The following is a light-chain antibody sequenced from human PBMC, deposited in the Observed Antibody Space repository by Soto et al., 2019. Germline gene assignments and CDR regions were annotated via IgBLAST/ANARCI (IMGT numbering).Light chain of an antibody. CDR3: QQRSNWPPMYT. Sequence: EIVLTQSPATLSLSPGERATLSCRASQSVSSYLAWYQQKPGQAPRLLIYDASTRATSIPARFSGSGSGTDFTLTISSLELEDFAVYYCQQRSNWPPMYTFGQGTKLEIK. CDR2: DAS. V-gene: IGKV3-11*01. J-gene: IGKJ2*01. CDR1: QSVSSY.